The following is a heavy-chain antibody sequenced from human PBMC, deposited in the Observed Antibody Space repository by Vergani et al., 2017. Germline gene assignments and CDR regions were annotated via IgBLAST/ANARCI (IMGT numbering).Heavy chain of an antibody. V-gene: IGHV1-2*02. CDR2: INPNSGGT. Sequence: QVQLVQSGAEVKKPGASVKVSCKASGYTFTGYYMHWVRQAPGQGLEWMGWINPNSGGTNYAQKFQGRVTMTRDKSISTAYMDLSRLRSDDTAVYYCARAPVSFRTYYYYFMYVWAKGPTFTVS. D-gene: IGHD3-16*01. CDR1: GYTFTGYY. J-gene: IGHJ6*03. CDR3: ARAPVSFRTYYYYFMYV.